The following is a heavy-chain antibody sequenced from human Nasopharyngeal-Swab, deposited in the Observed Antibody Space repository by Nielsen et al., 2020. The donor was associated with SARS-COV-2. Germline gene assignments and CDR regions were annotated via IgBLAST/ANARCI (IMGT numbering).Heavy chain of an antibody. CDR3: ARHHSGDCYSYYFDY. V-gene: IGHV2-70*01. CDR1: GLELSTSGRW. J-gene: IGHJ4*02. CDR2: IDWDDDK. Sequence: SGPTLVKPTQTLTLTCTFSGLELSTSGRWVGWIRQPPGKALEWLALIDWDDDKYYSTSLKTRLTISKDTSKNQVVLTMTNMDPVDTATYYCARHHSGDCYSYYFDYWGQGTLVTVSS. D-gene: IGHD2-21*01.